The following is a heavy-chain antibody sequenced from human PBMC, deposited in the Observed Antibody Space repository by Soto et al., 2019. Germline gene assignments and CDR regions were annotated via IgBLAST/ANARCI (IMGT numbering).Heavy chain of an antibody. D-gene: IGHD5-18*01. V-gene: IGHV3-43*01. J-gene: IGHJ4*02. CDR3: AKDIAYSTDY. CDR2: ISWDGDST. CDR1: GFPFNDYT. Sequence: EVQLVESGGVVVQPGESLRLSCAASGFPFNDYTMHWVHQAPGKGLEWVSLISWDGDSTYYADSVKGRFTISRDNSKNSLYLQMNSLRTEDTALYYCAKDIAYSTDYWGQGTLVTVSS.